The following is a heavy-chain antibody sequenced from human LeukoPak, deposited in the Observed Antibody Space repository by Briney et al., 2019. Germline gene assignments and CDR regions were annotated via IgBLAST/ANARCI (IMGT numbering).Heavy chain of an antibody. D-gene: IGHD1-7*01. V-gene: IGHV3-7*01. Sequence: PGGSLRLSCVASGFTFSGHWMSWVRQAPGKGLEWVANINQDGSEKQYVDSVKGRFTISRDNAKNSLYLQMNILRAEDTAVYYCARTWGNYHPFDYWGQGSLVTVSS. CDR2: INQDGSEK. CDR3: ARTWGNYHPFDY. J-gene: IGHJ4*02. CDR1: GFTFSGHW.